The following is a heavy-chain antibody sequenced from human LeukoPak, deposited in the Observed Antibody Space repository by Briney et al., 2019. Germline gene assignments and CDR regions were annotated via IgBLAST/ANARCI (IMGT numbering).Heavy chain of an antibody. D-gene: IGHD3-3*01. V-gene: IGHV4-59*01. Sequence: PSETLSLTCTVSGGSISSYYWSWIRQPPGKGLEWIGYIYYSGSTQYNPSLKSRVTISVDTSKNQFSLKLSSVTAADTAVYYCARAGENYYNFWSGHDFWGQGTLVTVSS. CDR1: GGSISSYY. CDR3: ARAGENYYNFWSGHDF. CDR2: IYYSGST. J-gene: IGHJ4*02.